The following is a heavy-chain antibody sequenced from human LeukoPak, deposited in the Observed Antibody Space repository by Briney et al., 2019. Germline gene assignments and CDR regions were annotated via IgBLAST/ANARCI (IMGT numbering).Heavy chain of an antibody. D-gene: IGHD6-13*01. CDR3: ARGDSSSWYNNYGMDV. CDR1: GYTFTSYD. J-gene: IGHJ6*02. V-gene: IGHV1-8*01. CDR2: MNPNSGNT. Sequence: VASVKVSCKASGYTFTSYDINWVRQATGQGLEWMGWMNPNSGNTGYAQKFQGRVTMTRNTSISTAYMELSSLRSEDTAVYYCARGDSSSWYNNYGMDVWGQGTTVTVSS.